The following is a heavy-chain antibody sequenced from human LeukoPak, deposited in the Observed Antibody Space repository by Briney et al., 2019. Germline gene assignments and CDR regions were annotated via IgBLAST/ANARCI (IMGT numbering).Heavy chain of an antibody. V-gene: IGHV3-23*01. D-gene: IGHD3-3*01. CDR1: GFTFSSYA. CDR3: AKDRYYDFWSGFGDWFDP. Sequence: LGGSLRLSCAASGFTFSSYAMSWVRQAPGKGLEWVSAISGSGGSTYYADSVTGRFTISRDNSKNTLYLQMNSLRAEDTAVYYCAKDRYYDFWSGFGDWFDPWGQGTLVTVSS. J-gene: IGHJ5*02. CDR2: ISGSGGST.